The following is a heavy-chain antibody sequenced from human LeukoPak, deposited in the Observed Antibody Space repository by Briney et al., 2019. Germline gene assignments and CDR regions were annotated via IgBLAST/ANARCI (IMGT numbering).Heavy chain of an antibody. CDR3: ARFPRGFYYDSSGYHSYYMDV. D-gene: IGHD3-22*01. Sequence: PSETPSLTCTVSGGSISSNYWSWIRQPPGKGLEWSGYIYYSGSTKYNPSLKSRVNISVDTSKNQFTLKLSSVTAADTAVYYCARFPRGFYYDSSGYHSYYMDVWGKGTTVTVSS. V-gene: IGHV4-59*01. CDR1: GGSISSNY. CDR2: IYYSGST. J-gene: IGHJ6*03.